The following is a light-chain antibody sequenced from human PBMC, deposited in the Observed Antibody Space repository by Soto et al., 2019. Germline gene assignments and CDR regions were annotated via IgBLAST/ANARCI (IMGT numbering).Light chain of an antibody. Sequence: QSVLTQPPSASGSPGQSVTISCTGTSSDVGAYKYVSWYQQYPGKAPKLMIYEVTKRPSGVPDRFSGSKSGNTASLTVSGLQAENDAEYYCTSYVRSDMLVFGGGTEQT. V-gene: IGLV2-8*01. CDR1: SSDVGAYKY. J-gene: IGLJ3*02. CDR2: EVT. CDR3: TSYVRSDMLV.